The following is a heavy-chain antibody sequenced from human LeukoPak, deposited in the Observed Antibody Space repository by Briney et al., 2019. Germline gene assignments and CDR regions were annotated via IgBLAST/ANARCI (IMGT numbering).Heavy chain of an antibody. V-gene: IGHV4-59*01. CDR1: GGSISSYY. D-gene: IGHD5-12*01. J-gene: IGHJ5*02. CDR3: ARENHRDIYSGYDRAWYNWFDP. Sequence: SETLSLTCTVSGGSISSYYWSWIRQPPGKGLEWIGYIYYSGSTNYNPSLKSRVTISVDTSKNQFSLKLSSVTAADTAVYYCARENHRDIYSGYDRAWYNWFDPWGQGTLVTVSS. CDR2: IYYSGST.